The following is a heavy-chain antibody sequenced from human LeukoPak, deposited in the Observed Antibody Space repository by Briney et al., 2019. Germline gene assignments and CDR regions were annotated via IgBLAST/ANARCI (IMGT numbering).Heavy chain of an antibody. CDR1: GFTFSSYG. Sequence: GGSLRLSCAASGFTFSSYGMHWVRQAPGKGLEWVAFIRYDGSNKYYADSVKGRFTISRDNAKNSLYLQMNSLTAEDTAVYYCARKGQSWGQGTLVTVSS. V-gene: IGHV3-30*02. J-gene: IGHJ5*02. CDR2: IRYDGSNK. CDR3: ARKGQS.